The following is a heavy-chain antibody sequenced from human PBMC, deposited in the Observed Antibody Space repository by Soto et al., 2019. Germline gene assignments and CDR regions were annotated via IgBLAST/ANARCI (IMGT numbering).Heavy chain of an antibody. Sequence: ASVKVSCKASGHTFTSYGISLVRQAPGQGLEWMGWISAYNGNTNYAQKLQGRVTMTTDTSTSTAYMELRSLRSDDTAVYYCARGPSIYDYGDYLHYYYYMEVWGKGTTVTVSS. V-gene: IGHV1-18*01. J-gene: IGHJ6*03. CDR2: ISAYNGNT. D-gene: IGHD4-17*01. CDR3: ARGPSIYDYGDYLHYYYYMEV. CDR1: GHTFTSYG.